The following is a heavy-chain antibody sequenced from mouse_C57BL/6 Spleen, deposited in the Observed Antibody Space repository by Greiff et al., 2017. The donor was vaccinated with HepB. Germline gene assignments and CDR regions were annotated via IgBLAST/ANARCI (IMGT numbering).Heavy chain of an antibody. CDR1: GYTFTDYN. J-gene: IGHJ1*03. Sequence: VQLKESGPELVKPGASVKMSCKASGYTFTDYNMHWVKQSHGKSLEWIGYINPNNGGTSYNQKFKGKATLTVNKSSSTAYMELRSLTSEDSAVYYCASPTVVDPYWYFDVWGTGTTVTVSS. D-gene: IGHD1-1*01. CDR3: ASPTVVDPYWYFDV. V-gene: IGHV1-22*01. CDR2: INPNNGGT.